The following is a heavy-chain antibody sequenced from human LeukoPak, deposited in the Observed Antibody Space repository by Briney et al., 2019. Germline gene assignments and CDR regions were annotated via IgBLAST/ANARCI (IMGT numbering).Heavy chain of an antibody. V-gene: IGHV1-8*02. CDR2: MNPNSGNT. J-gene: IGHJ6*02. CDR3: ARAGGYCSSTSCSLRYYYYGMDV. D-gene: IGHD2-2*01. CDR1: GYTFTSYG. Sequence: ASVKVSCKASGYTFTSYGISWVRQAPGQGLEWMGWMNPNSGNTGYAQKFQGRVTMTRNTSISTAYMELSSLRSEDTAVYYCARAGGYCSSTSCSLRYYYYGMDVWGQGTTVTVSS.